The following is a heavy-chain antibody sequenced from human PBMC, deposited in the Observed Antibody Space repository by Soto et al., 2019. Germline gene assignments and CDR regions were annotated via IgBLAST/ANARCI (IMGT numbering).Heavy chain of an antibody. CDR3: ARAQRFFDY. Sequence: EVQLVESGGGLVQPGGSLRLSCAASGFTFSSYSMNWVRQAPGKGLEWVSYISSSSSTIYYADSVKGRFTISRDNAKNSPYLQMNSLRAEDTAVYYCARAQRFFDYWGQGTLVTVSS. CDR1: GFTFSSYS. V-gene: IGHV3-48*01. D-gene: IGHD3-3*01. J-gene: IGHJ4*02. CDR2: ISSSSSTI.